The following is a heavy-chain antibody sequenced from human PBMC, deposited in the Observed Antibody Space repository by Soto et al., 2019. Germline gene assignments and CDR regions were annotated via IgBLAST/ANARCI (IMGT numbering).Heavy chain of an antibody. CDR2: INAGNGNT. CDR3: ARERYNWNYRFRWFDP. J-gene: IGHJ5*02. CDR1: GDTFTSHA. D-gene: IGHD1-7*01. Sequence: GPSVKVSCKASGDTFTSHAMHWVRQAPGQRLEWMGWINAGNGNTKYSQKFQGRVTITRDTSASTAYMELSSLRSEDTAVYYCARERYNWNYRFRWFDPWGQGTLVTVSS. V-gene: IGHV1-3*01.